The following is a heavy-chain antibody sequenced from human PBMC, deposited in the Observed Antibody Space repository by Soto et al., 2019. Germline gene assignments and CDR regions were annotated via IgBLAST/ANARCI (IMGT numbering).Heavy chain of an antibody. CDR3: ARRLQPRNWFDP. CDR1: GGAFSSYA. CDR2: IIPIFGTA. Sequence: SVKVPCKASGGAFSSYAISWVRQAPGQGLEWMGGIIPIFGTANYAQKFQGRVTITADKSTSTAYMELSSLRSEDTAVYYCARRLQPRNWFDPWGQGTLVTVSS. J-gene: IGHJ5*02. V-gene: IGHV1-69*06. D-gene: IGHD4-4*01.